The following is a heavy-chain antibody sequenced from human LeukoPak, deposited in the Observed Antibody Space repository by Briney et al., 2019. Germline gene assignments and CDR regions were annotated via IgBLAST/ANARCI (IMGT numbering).Heavy chain of an antibody. CDR2: INQDGSDK. CDR3: AWYGVTHGLDV. J-gene: IGHJ6*02. CDR1: GFSLSNYR. Sequence: PGGSLRLSCAASGFSLSNYRMSWVRQAPGKGLEWVANINQDGSDKNCVESVMGRFTISKDNAKNSVYLQMNSLRPEDTAIYYCAWYGVTHGLDVWGQGTTVTVSS. D-gene: IGHD3-10*01. V-gene: IGHV3-7*01.